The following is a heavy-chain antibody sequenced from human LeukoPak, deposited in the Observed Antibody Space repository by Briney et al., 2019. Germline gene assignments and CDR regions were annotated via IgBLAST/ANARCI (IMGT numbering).Heavy chain of an antibody. Sequence: GGSLRLSCAASGFTFSDYVIRWVRQAPGKGLEWVALTSFDRSNQYYADSVKGRFTVSRDNSENTLYLQMNSLRPEDTAVYYCARALGIPDNFWGQGTLVTVSS. CDR1: GFTFSDYV. CDR2: TSFDRSNQ. D-gene: IGHD2-21*01. V-gene: IGHV3-30-3*01. J-gene: IGHJ4*02. CDR3: ARALGIPDNF.